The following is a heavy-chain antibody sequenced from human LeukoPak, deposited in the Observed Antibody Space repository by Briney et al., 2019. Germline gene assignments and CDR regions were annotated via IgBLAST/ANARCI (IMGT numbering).Heavy chain of an antibody. V-gene: IGHV2-5*08. CDR2: IYWDDDK. Sequence: TLSLTCTVSGGSISSYYWSWIRQPPGKALEWLALIYWDDDKRYSPSLKSRLTITKDTSKNQVVLTMTNMDPVDTATYYCAHRRLPNWFDPWGQGTLVTVSS. CDR1: GGSISSYYW. CDR3: AHRRLPNWFDP. J-gene: IGHJ5*02.